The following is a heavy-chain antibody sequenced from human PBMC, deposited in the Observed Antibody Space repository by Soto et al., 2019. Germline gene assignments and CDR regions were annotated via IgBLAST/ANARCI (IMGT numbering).Heavy chain of an antibody. J-gene: IGHJ6*02. CDR2: TYYRGST. D-gene: IGHD6-13*01. CDR3: ARQQLLPFYYALDV. V-gene: IGHV4-59*01. Sequence: SETLSLTCTVSGGSISGYYWSWIRQSPGKGLEYIGYTYYRGSTNYNPSLKSRVTMSVDTSRNQFSLKVNSVTAADTAVYYCARQQLLPFYYALDVWGQGTTLTVSS. CDR1: GGSISGYY.